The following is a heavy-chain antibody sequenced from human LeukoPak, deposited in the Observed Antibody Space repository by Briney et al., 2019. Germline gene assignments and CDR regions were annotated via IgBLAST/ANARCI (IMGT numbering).Heavy chain of an antibody. D-gene: IGHD3-10*01. J-gene: IGHJ5*02. CDR2: INPNSGGT. V-gene: IGHV1-2*02. CDR3: ARESRARSVWFDP. CDR1: GYTFTGYY. Sequence: GASVKVSCKASGYTFTGYYMHWVRQAPGQGLEWMGWINPNSGGTNYAQKFQGRVTMTRDTSISTAYMELSRLRSDDTAVYYCARESRARSVWFDPWGQGTLVTVSS.